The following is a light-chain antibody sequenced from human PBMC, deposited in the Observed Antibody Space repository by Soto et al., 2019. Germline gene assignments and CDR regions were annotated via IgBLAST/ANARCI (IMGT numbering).Light chain of an antibody. CDR2: AAS. CDR1: QGIRND. Sequence: AIQMTQPPSSLSASVVDRVTITCRASQGIRNDLGWYQQKPGKAPKLLIYAASSLQSGVPSRFSGSGSGTDFTLTISSLQPDDFATYYCQQYNSYLWTFGQGTKVDIK. CDR3: QQYNSYLWT. V-gene: IGKV1-6*01. J-gene: IGKJ1*01.